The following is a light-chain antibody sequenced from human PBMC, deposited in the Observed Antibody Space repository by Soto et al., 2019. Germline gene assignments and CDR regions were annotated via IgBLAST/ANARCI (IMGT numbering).Light chain of an antibody. CDR1: SGHSSYI. CDR2: LEGSGSY. Sequence: QAVVTQSSSASASLGSSVKLTCTLSSGHSSYIIAWHQQQPGKAPRYLMKLEGSGSYNKGSGVPDPFSGSSSGADRYLTISNLQFEDEADYYCETWDSNIHWVFGGGTKLTVL. V-gene: IGLV4-60*02. CDR3: ETWDSNIHWV. J-gene: IGLJ3*02.